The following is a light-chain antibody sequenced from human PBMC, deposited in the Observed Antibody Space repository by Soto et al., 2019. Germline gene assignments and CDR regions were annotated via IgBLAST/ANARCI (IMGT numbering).Light chain of an antibody. CDR2: AAS. CDR3: QQSYSTLGVT. CDR1: QSISSY. J-gene: IGKJ3*01. V-gene: IGKV1-39*01. Sequence: DIQMTQSPSSLSASVGDRVTITCRASQSISSYLNWYQQKPGKAPKLLIYAASSLQSGVPSRFSGSGSGTDITLTISSLQPEDFATYYCQQSYSTLGVTFGPGTKVDIK.